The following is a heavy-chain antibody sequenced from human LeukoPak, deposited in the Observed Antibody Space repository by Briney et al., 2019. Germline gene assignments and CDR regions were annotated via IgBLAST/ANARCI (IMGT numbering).Heavy chain of an antibody. V-gene: IGHV4-59*12. Sequence: SETLSLTCTVSGGSISTYYWSWIRQPPGKGLEYIGYIYYSGSTDYNPSLKSRVTMSVDTSINQFSLKLSSVTAADTAVYYCARGLEQLVSLGAFDIWGQGTMVTVS. CDR2: IYYSGST. CDR1: GGSISTYY. CDR3: ARGLEQLVSLGAFDI. J-gene: IGHJ3*02. D-gene: IGHD6-13*01.